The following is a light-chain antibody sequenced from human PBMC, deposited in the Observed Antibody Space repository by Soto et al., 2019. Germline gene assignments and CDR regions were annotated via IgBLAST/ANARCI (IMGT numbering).Light chain of an antibody. CDR2: DAS. J-gene: IGKJ1*01. Sequence: DIQMTQSACAVSASVGDRVTINCRASQSITNRLAWYQQKPGKAPKVMIYDASNLESGVPSRFSGSGSGTEFTLTICSLQPDDFATYYCQQYDTYWTFGQGTKVDI. CDR3: QQYDTYWT. CDR1: QSITNR. V-gene: IGKV1-5*01.